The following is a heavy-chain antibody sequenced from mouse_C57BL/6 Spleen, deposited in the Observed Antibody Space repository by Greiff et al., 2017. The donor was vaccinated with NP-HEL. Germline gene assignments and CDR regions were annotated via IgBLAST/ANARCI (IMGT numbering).Heavy chain of an antibody. CDR1: GFSLPRSG. CDR3: AKADGYYDAMDY. Sequence: QVQLTESGPGLVAPSQSLSIPCTVSGFSLPRSGVSWVRPPPGKGLAFLFVIWCDGSTNYHSALISRLSISKDNSKSQVFLKLNSLQTDDTATYYCAKADGYYDAMDYWGQGTSVTVSS. J-gene: IGHJ4*01. V-gene: IGHV2-3*01. CDR2: IWCDGST. D-gene: IGHD2-3*01.